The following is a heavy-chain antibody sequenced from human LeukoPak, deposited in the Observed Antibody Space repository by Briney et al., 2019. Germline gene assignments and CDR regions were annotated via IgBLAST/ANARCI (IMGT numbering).Heavy chain of an antibody. CDR3: ARGYRGGYYYDSSGYDY. CDR2: IYYSGYT. V-gene: IGHV4-59*01. CDR1: GGSISSYY. J-gene: IGHJ4*02. D-gene: IGHD3-22*01. Sequence: SETLSLTCTVSGGSISSYYWSWIRQPPGKGLEWIGCIYYSGYTNYKSSLKSRVTISVDTSKNQFSLKLSSVTAADTAVYYCARGYRGGYYYDSSGYDYWGQGTLVTVSS.